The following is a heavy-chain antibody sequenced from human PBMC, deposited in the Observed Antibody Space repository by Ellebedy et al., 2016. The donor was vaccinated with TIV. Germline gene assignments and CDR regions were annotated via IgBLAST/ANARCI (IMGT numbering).Heavy chain of an antibody. J-gene: IGHJ5*02. CDR3: AVGRPNYGDFPS. CDR2: ISSDGSTT. Sequence: SCXASGDTFSSYAMHWVRQAPGKGLVWVSRISSDGSTTDYVASVKGRFSISRDTSKNTLFLQMNSLRADDTAIYYCAVGRPNYGDFPSWGQGTLVTVSS. V-gene: IGHV3-74*01. CDR1: GDTFSSYA. D-gene: IGHD4-17*01.